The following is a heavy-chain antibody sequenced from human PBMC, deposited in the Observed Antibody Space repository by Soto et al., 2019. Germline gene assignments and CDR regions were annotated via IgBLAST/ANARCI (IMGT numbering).Heavy chain of an antibody. CDR3: AKEGMNCSGGSCYYYGMDV. D-gene: IGHD2-15*01. J-gene: IGHJ6*02. CDR1: GFTFSSYG. CDR2: ISYDGSNK. V-gene: IGHV3-30*18. Sequence: GGSLRLSCAASGFTFSSYGMHWVRQAPGKGLEWVAVISYDGSNKYYADSVKGRFTISRDNSKNTLYLQMNSLRAEDTAVYYCAKEGMNCSGGSCYYYGMDVWGQGTTVTVSS.